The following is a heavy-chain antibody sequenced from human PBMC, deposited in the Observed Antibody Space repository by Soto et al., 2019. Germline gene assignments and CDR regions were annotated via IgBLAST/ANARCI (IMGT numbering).Heavy chain of an antibody. Sequence: QVQLVQSGAEVKKPGASVKVSCKASGYTFTSYGISWVRQAPGQGLEWMGWISAYNGNTNYAQKLQGRVTMTTDTSTSTAYMELRSLRSDDTAVYYCARDPGEDIVVVPAAIDGMDVWGQGTTVTVSS. CDR3: ARDPGEDIVVVPAAIDGMDV. D-gene: IGHD2-2*01. J-gene: IGHJ6*02. CDR1: GYTFTSYG. CDR2: ISAYNGNT. V-gene: IGHV1-18*04.